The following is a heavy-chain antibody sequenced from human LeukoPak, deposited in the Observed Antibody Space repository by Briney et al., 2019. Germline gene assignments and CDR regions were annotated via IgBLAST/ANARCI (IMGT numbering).Heavy chain of an antibody. CDR3: AKGGHVAHLINFDY. V-gene: IGHV1-46*01. D-gene: IGHD2-21*01. CDR1: GGTFSSYA. CDR2: INPSDDST. Sequence: GASVKVSCKASGGTFSSYAISWVRQAPGQGLEWMGIINPSDDSTSYAQKFQGRVTMTRDTSTSTVYMELSSLRSEDTAVYYCAKGGHVAHLINFDYWGQGTLVTVSS. J-gene: IGHJ4*02.